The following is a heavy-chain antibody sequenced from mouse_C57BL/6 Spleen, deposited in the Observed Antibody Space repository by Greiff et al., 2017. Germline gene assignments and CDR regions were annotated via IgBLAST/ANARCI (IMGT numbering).Heavy chain of an antibody. D-gene: IGHD4-1*02. CDR2: IYPGDGDT. CDR1: GYAFSSYW. Sequence: LMESGASVKISCKASGYAFSSYWMNWVKQRPGKGLEWIGQIYPGDGDTNYNGKFKGKATLTADKSSSTAYMQLSSLTSEDSAVYFCARTLNNWDFDYWGQGTTLTVSS. J-gene: IGHJ2*01. V-gene: IGHV1-80*01. CDR3: ARTLNNWDFDY.